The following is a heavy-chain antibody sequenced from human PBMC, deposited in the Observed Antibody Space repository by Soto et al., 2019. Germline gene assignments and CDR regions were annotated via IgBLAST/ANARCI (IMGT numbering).Heavy chain of an antibody. CDR1: GFSFSSSD. J-gene: IGHJ3*02. Sequence: QVYLEESGGGVVQPGRSLRLSCVASGFSFSSSDMHWVRQAPGKGLEWVAHISIDGSRKYYADSVKGRFTVSRENSKNTLYLQINSLGPEEAALYYCTRGPTHVAFDIWGQGTMVTVSS. CDR2: ISIDGSRK. V-gene: IGHV3-30*03. CDR3: TRGPTHVAFDI.